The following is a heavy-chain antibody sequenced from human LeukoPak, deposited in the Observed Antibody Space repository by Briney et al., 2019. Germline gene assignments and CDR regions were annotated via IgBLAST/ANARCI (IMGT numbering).Heavy chain of an antibody. J-gene: IGHJ6*02. Sequence: TSETLSLTCIVSGGSINSGAYFWSWIRQHPGKGLEWIGYIYYRGITYYHPSLKSRVTISVDTAKNQFSLKLSSVTVADTAVYYCARGLRAPYDFWSGYYKTYYYGMDVWGQGTTVTVSS. CDR3: ARGLRAPYDFWSGYYKTYYYGMDV. CDR1: GGSINSGAYF. V-gene: IGHV4-31*03. CDR2: IYYRGIT. D-gene: IGHD3-3*01.